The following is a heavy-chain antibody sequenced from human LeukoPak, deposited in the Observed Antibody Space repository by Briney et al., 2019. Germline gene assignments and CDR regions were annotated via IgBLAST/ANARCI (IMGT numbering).Heavy chain of an antibody. CDR2: INPNSGGR. CDR1: GYTFTGHY. J-gene: IGHJ4*02. V-gene: IGHV1-2*06. CDR3: AREASAALEV. D-gene: IGHD2-2*01. Sequence: ASLTVSCNASGYTFTGHYVHWVRQTPGKGLGWMGRINPNSGGRDYVQNSQGSVTITRDASNSIVYMQGSSLSSDDPAVYYCAREASAALEVWGPRTPVTVSP.